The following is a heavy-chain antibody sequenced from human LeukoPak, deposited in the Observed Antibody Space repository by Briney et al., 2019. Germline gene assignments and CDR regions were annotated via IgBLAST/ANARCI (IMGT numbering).Heavy chain of an antibody. D-gene: IGHD5-18*01. Sequence: PGGSLRLSCAASGFTFSTYWMHWVRQVPGKGLVWASRIHSNGIYTYYADFVKGRFTISRDNAKNTLYLQMNSLRAEDTAVHYCAREGLGYSYGYWGQGALVTVSS. CDR1: GFTFSTYW. V-gene: IGHV3-74*01. CDR2: IHSNGIYT. CDR3: AREGLGYSYGY. J-gene: IGHJ4*02.